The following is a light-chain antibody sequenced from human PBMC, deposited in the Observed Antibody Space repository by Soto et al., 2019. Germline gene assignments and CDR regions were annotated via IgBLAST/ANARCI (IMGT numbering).Light chain of an antibody. V-gene: IGLV1-44*01. CDR2: TND. CDR3: SSWDDNLDAVV. Sequence: QSVLTQPPSASGTPGQRVTISCSGSSSNIGSNTVNWYQQLPGTAPKLLIYTNDQRPSGVPDRFSGSRSGTSGSLAISGLQFEDEADYHCSSWDDNLDAVVFGAGTKVTVL. J-gene: IGLJ1*01. CDR1: SSNIGSNT.